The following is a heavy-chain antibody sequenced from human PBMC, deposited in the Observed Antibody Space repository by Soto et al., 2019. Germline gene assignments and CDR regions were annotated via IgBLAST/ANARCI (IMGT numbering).Heavy chain of an antibody. CDR3: AKGIAGTYGMDV. J-gene: IGHJ6*02. D-gene: IGHD6-13*01. CDR1: GFTFSSYP. Sequence: EVQLLESGGGLVQPGGSRRLSWAAAGFTFSSYPMSWVRQAPGKGLEWVSASSGSGGRTYYADSGKGRFTISRDNSKNTLYLQMTSLRAEDTSVYYCAKGIAGTYGMDVWGQGTTVTVSS. CDR2: SSGSGGRT. V-gene: IGHV3-23*01.